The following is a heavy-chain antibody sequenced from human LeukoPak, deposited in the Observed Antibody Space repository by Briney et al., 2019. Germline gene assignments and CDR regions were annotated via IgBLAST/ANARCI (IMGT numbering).Heavy chain of an antibody. J-gene: IGHJ6*02. CDR2: IYYSGST. CDR1: GFTFSSYA. Sequence: LRLSCAASGFTFSSYAMSWVRQAPGKGLEWIGYIYYSGSTYYNPSLKSRVTISVDTSKNQFSLKLSSVTAADTAVYYCARRMDVWGQGTTVTVSS. CDR3: ARRMDV. V-gene: IGHV4-31*02.